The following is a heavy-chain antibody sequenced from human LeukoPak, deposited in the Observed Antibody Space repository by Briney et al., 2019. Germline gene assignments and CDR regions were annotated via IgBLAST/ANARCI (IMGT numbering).Heavy chain of an antibody. Sequence: GGSLRLSCSASGLTLSGAASTWVRQAPGKGLEWVSTITRPGSSTYYSDSVKGRFTISRDSARNTLFLQMNGLRLDDSAIYYCAKDVGGRLGPWGQGALVTVSS. J-gene: IGHJ5*02. D-gene: IGHD1-26*01. V-gene: IGHV3-23*01. CDR2: ITRPGSST. CDR1: GLTLSGAA. CDR3: AKDVGGRLGP.